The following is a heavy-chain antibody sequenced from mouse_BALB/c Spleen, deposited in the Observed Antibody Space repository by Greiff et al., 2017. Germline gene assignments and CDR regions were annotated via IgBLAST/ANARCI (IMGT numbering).Heavy chain of an antibody. CDR1: GFTFSSYA. D-gene: IGHD1-1*01. V-gene: IGHV5-6-5*01. CDR2: ISSGGST. Sequence: EVQGVESGGGLVKPGGSLKLSCAASGFTFSSYAMSWVRQTPEKRLEWVASISSGGSTYYPDSVKGRFTISRDNARNILYLQMSSLRSEDTAMYYCARTTVALYYFDYWGQGTTLTVSS. J-gene: IGHJ2*01. CDR3: ARTTVALYYFDY.